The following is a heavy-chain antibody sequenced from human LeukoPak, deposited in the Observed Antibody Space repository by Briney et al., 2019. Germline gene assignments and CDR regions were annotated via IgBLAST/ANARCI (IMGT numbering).Heavy chain of an antibody. CDR3: AKKSFKRSIAVAGTPFDY. J-gene: IGHJ4*02. V-gene: IGHV3-73*01. D-gene: IGHD6-19*01. CDR2: IRSKANNYAA. CDR1: GFTFSGSA. Sequence: GGSLKLSCVVSGFTFSGSAVHWVRQASGKGLEWVGRIRSKANNYAAAYAASVKGRFTISRDDSKNTAYLQMNSLRAEDTAVYYCAKKSFKRSIAVAGTPFDYWGQGTLVTVSS.